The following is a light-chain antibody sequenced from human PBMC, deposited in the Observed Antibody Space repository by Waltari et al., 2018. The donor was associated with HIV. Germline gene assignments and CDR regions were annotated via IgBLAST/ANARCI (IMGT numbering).Light chain of an antibody. J-gene: IGLJ2*01. V-gene: IGLV2-14*03. Sequence: QSALTQPASVSGSPGQSITISCTGTSSDVGVYNYVSWYQLHPGKAPKLMIYDVSNRPSGVSDRFSGSKSANTASLTISGLQAEDEAHYYCSSYTSSSTVVFGGGTKLTVL. CDR3: SSYTSSSTVV. CDR2: DVS. CDR1: SSDVGVYNY.